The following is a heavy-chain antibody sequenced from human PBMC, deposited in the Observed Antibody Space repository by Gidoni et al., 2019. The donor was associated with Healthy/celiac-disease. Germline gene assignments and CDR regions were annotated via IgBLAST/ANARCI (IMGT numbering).Heavy chain of an antibody. V-gene: IGHV3-30*03. J-gene: IGHJ4*02. CDR3: ASLQWHKSEYDD. CDR2: NEDEGSNK. CDR1: RFTFIRYG. Sequence: QVQLVESGGGVVQPARSMRLSCPDSRFTFIRYGRHWVRQAPGKGRVGVAFNEDEGSNKYDADYVKGRFTSSRDNSKNTLYLQMISLRAEDTSVYYCASLQWHKSEYDDWGQGTLVTVSS. D-gene: IGHD4-4*01.